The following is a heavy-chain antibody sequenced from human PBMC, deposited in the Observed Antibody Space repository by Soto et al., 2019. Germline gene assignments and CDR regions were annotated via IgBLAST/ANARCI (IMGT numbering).Heavy chain of an antibody. J-gene: IGHJ4*02. Sequence: QVPLVQSGAEVKKPGASVKVSCKASGYTFTSYDINWVRQATGQGLEWMGWMNPNSGNTGYAQKFQGRVTMTRNTSISTAYMELSSLRSEDTAVYYCAGSSGWYGGFDYWGQGTLVTVSS. D-gene: IGHD6-19*01. V-gene: IGHV1-8*01. CDR1: GYTFTSYD. CDR2: MNPNSGNT. CDR3: AGSSGWYGGFDY.